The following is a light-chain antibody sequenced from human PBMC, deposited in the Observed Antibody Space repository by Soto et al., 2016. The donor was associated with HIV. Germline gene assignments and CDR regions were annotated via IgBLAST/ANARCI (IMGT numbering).Light chain of an antibody. CDR3: QVWDSDSDHVI. V-gene: IGLV3-21*03. CDR2: DDS. Sequence: SYVLTQPPSVSVAPGKTATITCVANNIGTLSVHWYQQKPGQAPVLVVCDDSDRPSGIPERFSGSNSGNTATLTISRVEAGDEADYYCQVWDSDSDHVIFGGGTKLTVL. CDR1: NIGTLS. J-gene: IGLJ2*01.